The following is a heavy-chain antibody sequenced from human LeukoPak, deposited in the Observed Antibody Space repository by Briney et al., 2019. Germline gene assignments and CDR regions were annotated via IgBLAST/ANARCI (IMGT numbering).Heavy chain of an antibody. Sequence: PGGSLRLSCAASGFTFDDYGMSWVRQAPGKGLEWVSGINWNGGSTGYADSVKGRFTISRDNAKNSLYLQMNSLIAEDTALYYCARAFYYYDSSGYYLRYFQHWGQGTLVTVSS. V-gene: IGHV3-20*04. CDR2: INWNGGST. CDR3: ARAFYYYDSSGYYLRYFQH. CDR1: GFTFDDYG. J-gene: IGHJ1*01. D-gene: IGHD3-22*01.